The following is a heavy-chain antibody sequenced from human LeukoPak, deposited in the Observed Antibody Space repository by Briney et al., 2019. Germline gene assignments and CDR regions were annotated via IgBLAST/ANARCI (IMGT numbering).Heavy chain of an antibody. CDR1: GGTFSSYT. Sequence: ASVKVSCKASGGTFSSYTISWVRQAPGQGLEWMGRIIPILGIANYAQKFQGRVTITADKSTSTAYMELSSLRSEDTAVYYCARAYCSSTSCYTGGDYWGQGTLVTVSS. CDR2: IIPILGIA. V-gene: IGHV1-69*02. CDR3: ARAYCSSTSCYTGGDY. J-gene: IGHJ4*02. D-gene: IGHD2-2*02.